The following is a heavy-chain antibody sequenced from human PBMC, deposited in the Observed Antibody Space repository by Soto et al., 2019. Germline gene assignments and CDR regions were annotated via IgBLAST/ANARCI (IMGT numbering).Heavy chain of an antibody. V-gene: IGHV1-2*02. CDR1: GYTFTGYY. J-gene: IGHJ5*01. Sequence: ASVKVSCKASGYTFTGYYMHWVRQAPGQGLEWMGWINPNSGGTNYAQKFQGRVTMTRDTSISTAYMELSRLRSDDTAVYYCARDYPYYYDSSGYFDCWGQGTLVTVSS. CDR3: ARDYPYYYDSSGYFDC. D-gene: IGHD3-22*01. CDR2: INPNSGGT.